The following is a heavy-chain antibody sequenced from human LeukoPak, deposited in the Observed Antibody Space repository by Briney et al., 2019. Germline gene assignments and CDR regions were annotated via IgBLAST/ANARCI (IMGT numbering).Heavy chain of an antibody. CDR3: AGRPTYYYDSSGWTL. D-gene: IGHD3-22*01. Sequence: SETLSLTCTVSGGSVSSGSYYWSWLRQPPGKGLEWIGYIYYSGSTNYNPSLKSRVTISVDTSKNQFSLKLSSVTAADTAVYYCAGRPTYYYDSSGWTLWGQGTLVTVSS. V-gene: IGHV4-61*01. CDR1: GGSVSSGSYY. CDR2: IYYSGST. J-gene: IGHJ4*02.